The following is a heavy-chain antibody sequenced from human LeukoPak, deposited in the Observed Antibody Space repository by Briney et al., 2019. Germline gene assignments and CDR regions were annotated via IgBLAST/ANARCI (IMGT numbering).Heavy chain of an antibody. V-gene: IGHV3-66*02. CDR1: GFTVSSNY. D-gene: IGHD2-2*03. CDR3: ARENGHCGTTSCPFGN. CDR2: IYNDDNGGKT. J-gene: IGHJ4*02. Sequence: GGSLRLSCATSGFTVSSNYMSWVRQAPGKGLEWVSDIYNDDNGGKTHYADSVKGRFIISRDNSKNTLYLQMNSLRPEDTAVYYCARENGHCGTTSCPFGNWGQGTLVTVSS.